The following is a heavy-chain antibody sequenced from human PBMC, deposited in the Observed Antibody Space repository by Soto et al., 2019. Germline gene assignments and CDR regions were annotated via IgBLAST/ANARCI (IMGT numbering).Heavy chain of an antibody. Sequence: GASVKVSCKASGYTFTSYGISWVRQPPGQGLEWMGWISAYNGNTNYAQKLQGRVTMTTDTSTSTAYMELRSLRSDDTAVYYCARDRHKIGFWSGSNWFDPWGQGTLVTVSS. CDR3: ARDRHKIGFWSGSNWFDP. CDR2: ISAYNGNT. J-gene: IGHJ5*02. V-gene: IGHV1-18*01. CDR1: GYTFTSYG. D-gene: IGHD3-3*01.